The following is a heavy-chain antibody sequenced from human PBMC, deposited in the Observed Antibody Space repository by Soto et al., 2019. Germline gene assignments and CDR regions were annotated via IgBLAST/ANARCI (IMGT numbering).Heavy chain of an antibody. CDR1: GGTFSSYA. V-gene: IGHV1-69*06. J-gene: IGHJ4*02. CDR3: AGAPYSSSSFFFDY. D-gene: IGHD6-6*01. CDR2: IIPIFGTA. Sequence: SVKVSCKASGGTFSSYAISWVRQAPGQGLEWMGGIIPIFGTANYAQRFQGRVALTWDTSTSTVYMELSGLRSDDTAVYYCAGAPYSSSSFFFDYWGQGTPVTVSS.